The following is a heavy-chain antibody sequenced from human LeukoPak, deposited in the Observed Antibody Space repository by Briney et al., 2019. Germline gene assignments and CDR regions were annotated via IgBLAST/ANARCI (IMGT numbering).Heavy chain of an antibody. CDR3: ARGPYCTTTSCSTPDYYFYYMDV. CDR2: MNPKSGNT. Sequence: ASVKVSCKASGYTFTSYDINWVRQATGQGPEWMAWMNPKSGNTDYAQAFQGRVTMTRNTSISTAYMELSSLRSEDTAVYYCARGPYCTTTSCSTPDYYFYYMDVWGKGTTVTVSS. J-gene: IGHJ6*03. CDR1: GYTFTSYD. D-gene: IGHD2-2*01. V-gene: IGHV1-8*01.